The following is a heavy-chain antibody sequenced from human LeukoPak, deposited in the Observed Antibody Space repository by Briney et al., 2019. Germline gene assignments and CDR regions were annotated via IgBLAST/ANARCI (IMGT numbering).Heavy chain of an antibody. CDR2: INPNSGGT. CDR1: GYTFTGYY. CDR3: ARDNGDYWFDY. J-gene: IGHJ4*02. D-gene: IGHD4-17*01. V-gene: IGHV1-2*02. Sequence: ASVKVSYKASGYTFTGYYMHWVRQAPGQGLEWMGWINPNSGGTNYAQKFQGRVTTTRDTSISTAYMELTRLRSDDTAVYYCARDNGDYWFDYWGQGTLVTVSS.